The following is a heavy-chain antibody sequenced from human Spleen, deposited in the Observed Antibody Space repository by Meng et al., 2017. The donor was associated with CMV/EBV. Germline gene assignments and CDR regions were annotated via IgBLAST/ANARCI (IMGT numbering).Heavy chain of an antibody. CDR3: ARGAHCSGGSCYSLDTASPDY. J-gene: IGHJ4*02. D-gene: IGHD2-15*01. V-gene: IGHV3-23*01. Sequence: GESLKISCAASGFTFSSYAMSWVRQAPGKGLEWVSTISGSGGSTYYADSVKGRFTISRDNSKNTLYLQMNSLRAEDMAVYYCARGAHCSGGSCYSLDTASPDYWGQGTLVTVSS. CDR2: ISGSGGST. CDR1: GFTFSSYA.